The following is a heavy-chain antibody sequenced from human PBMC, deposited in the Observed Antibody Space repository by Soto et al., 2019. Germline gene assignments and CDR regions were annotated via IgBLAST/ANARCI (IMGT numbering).Heavy chain of an antibody. V-gene: IGHV4-4*02. CDR1: GGSISSSNW. CDR3: GRRLIRWPGTSDFWSGYLDY. Sequence: QVQLQESGPGLVKPTGTLSLTCAVSGGSISSSNWSSWVRQPPGKGLEWIGEIYHSGSTNYNPSLRRQVTISVDKSKDPFSPKLSSVTAGGTAVYYFGRRLIRWPGTSDFWSGYLDYWGQGILVTVSS. J-gene: IGHJ4*02. CDR2: IYHSGST. D-gene: IGHD3-3*01.